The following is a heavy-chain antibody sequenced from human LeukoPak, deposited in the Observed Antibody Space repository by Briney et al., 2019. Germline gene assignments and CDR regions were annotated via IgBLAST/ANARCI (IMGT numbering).Heavy chain of an antibody. D-gene: IGHD6-19*01. CDR2: MSYDGSNK. Sequence: GGSLRLSCAASGFIFSSYPMHWVRQAPGKGLEWVALMSYDGSNKYYADSVKGRFTISRDNSKNTLYLQMNSLRAEDTAVYHCAREGREWLSVGIDYWGRGTLVTVSS. CDR1: GFIFSSYP. V-gene: IGHV3-30-3*01. CDR3: AREGREWLSVGIDY. J-gene: IGHJ4*02.